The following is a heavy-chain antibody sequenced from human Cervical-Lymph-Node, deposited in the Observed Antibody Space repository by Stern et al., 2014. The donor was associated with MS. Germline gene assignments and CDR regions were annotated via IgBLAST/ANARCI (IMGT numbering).Heavy chain of an antibody. CDR1: GFSFSSYG. CDR2: IWHDGSKI. D-gene: IGHD3-10*01. Sequence: MQLVESGGGVVQPGRSLRLSCAASGFSFSSYGMHWVRQAPGKGLEWVAVIWHDGSKIFYVDPVKGRFTISRDNSKNTLFLQMNRLTAEDTAIYYCARGFGGYYGSGSAYFDYWGQGSLVTVSS. CDR3: ARGFGGYYGSGSAYFDY. V-gene: IGHV3-33*01. J-gene: IGHJ4*02.